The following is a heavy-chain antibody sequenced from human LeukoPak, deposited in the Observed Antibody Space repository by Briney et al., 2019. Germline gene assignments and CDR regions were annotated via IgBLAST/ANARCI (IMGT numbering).Heavy chain of an antibody. CDR1: GFTLSSYW. J-gene: IGHJ4*02. Sequence: GESLRLSCTASGFTLSSYWMSWVRQAPGKGLEWVANIKKDGSQIFYVDSVKGRFTISRDNAKNSLYLQMNSLRVEDTAVYFCVREKEESRGFDYWGQGTLVTVSS. V-gene: IGHV3-7*01. D-gene: IGHD3-10*01. CDR3: VREKEESRGFDY. CDR2: IKKDGSQI.